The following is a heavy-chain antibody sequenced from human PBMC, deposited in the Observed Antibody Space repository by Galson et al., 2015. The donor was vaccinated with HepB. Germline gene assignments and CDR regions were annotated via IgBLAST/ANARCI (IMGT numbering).Heavy chain of an antibody. CDR1: GGTFSSYA. Sequence: SVKVSCKASGGTFSSYAISWVRQAPGQGLEWMGGIIPIFGTANYAQKFQGRVTITADESTSTAYMELSSLRSEDTAVYYCASPVAGTSEAPGWEPHNYYYGMDVWGQGTTVTVSS. CDR3: ASPVAGTSEAPGWEPHNYYYGMDV. D-gene: IGHD6-19*01. V-gene: IGHV1-69*13. J-gene: IGHJ6*02. CDR2: IIPIFGTA.